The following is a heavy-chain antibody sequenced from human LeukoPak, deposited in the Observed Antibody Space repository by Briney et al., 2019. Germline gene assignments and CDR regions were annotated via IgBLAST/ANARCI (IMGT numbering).Heavy chain of an antibody. CDR1: GFTFSTYA. V-gene: IGHV3-23*01. CDR2: ITASAGTT. CDR3: AKEGYYDSSGAFDS. Sequence: PGGSLRLSCAASGFTFSTYAMNWARQAPGKGLEWVSGITASAGTTFYADSVKGRFTISRDNSKNTLYLQMNSLRAEDTAIYYCAKEGYYDSSGAFDSWGQGTLVTGSS. D-gene: IGHD3-22*01. J-gene: IGHJ4*02.